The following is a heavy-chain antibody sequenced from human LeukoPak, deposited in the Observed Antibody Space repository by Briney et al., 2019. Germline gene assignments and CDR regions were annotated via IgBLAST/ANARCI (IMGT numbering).Heavy chain of an antibody. CDR3: ARDGVGAFDY. J-gene: IGHJ4*02. CDR2: IKANSGGT. V-gene: IGHV1-2*02. CDR1: GHTFTVYY. D-gene: IGHD1-26*01. Sequence: AAVTVSCTASGHTFTVYYMHWVRQAPGQGLEWMGWIKANSGGTNYAQKFQGRVTMTRDTSISTAYMELSRLRSDDTAVYYCARDGVGAFDYWGQGTLVTVSS.